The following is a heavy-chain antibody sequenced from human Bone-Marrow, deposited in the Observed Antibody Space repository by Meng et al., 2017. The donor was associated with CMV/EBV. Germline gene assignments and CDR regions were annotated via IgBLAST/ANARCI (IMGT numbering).Heavy chain of an antibody. D-gene: IGHD1-14*01. V-gene: IGHV4-59*12. CDR2: VYYSGTT. CDR1: GGSISSYY. CDR3: ARDLNRAYSYYGMDV. Sequence: SDTLSLTCTVSGGSISSYYWNWIRQPPGKGLEWLASVYYSGTTNYNPSLKRRLTILVDTSKSQFPLKLNSVTAADTAVYYCARDLNRAYSYYGMDVWAQGTTVTVSS. J-gene: IGHJ6*02.